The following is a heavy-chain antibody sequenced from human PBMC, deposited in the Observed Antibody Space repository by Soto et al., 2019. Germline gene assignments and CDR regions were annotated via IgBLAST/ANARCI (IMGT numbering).Heavy chain of an antibody. CDR2: MKEDGSEK. J-gene: IGHJ4*02. Sequence: PGGSLRLSCAASGSNFSISWICWVRQAPGKGLEWVANMKEDGSEKYYADSVRGRFTINRDNAKNSVHLQMNSLRVEDTAVYYCARGFYTDDWGQGALVTVSS. D-gene: IGHD3-3*01. CDR1: GSNFSISW. V-gene: IGHV3-7*01. CDR3: ARGFYTDD.